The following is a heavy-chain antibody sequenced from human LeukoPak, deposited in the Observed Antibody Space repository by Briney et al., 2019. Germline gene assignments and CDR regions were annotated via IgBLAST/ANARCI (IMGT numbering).Heavy chain of an antibody. Sequence: PGGSLRLSCAASGFAFSSFWMSWVRQVPGKGLEWVANINQDGHEKNYVDSVKGRFTIFRDNAKNSLYLQMNSLRVEDTAVFYCTRGSGWYPDYWGQGTLVTVSS. V-gene: IGHV3-7*04. CDR1: GFAFSSFW. CDR3: TRGSGWYPDY. D-gene: IGHD6-19*01. CDR2: INQDGHEK. J-gene: IGHJ4*02.